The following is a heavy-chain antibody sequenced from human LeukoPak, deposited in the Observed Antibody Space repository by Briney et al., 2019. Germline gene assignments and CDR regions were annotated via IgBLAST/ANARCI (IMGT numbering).Heavy chain of an antibody. CDR1: GFTFSSYG. CDR3: AKEFKRYYDSSGYFDY. V-gene: IGHV3-30*02. Sequence: PGGSQRLSCAASGFTFSSYGMHWVRQAPGKGLEWVAFIRYDGSNKYYADSVKGRFTISRDNSKNTLYLQMNSLRAEDTAVYYCAKEFKRYYDSSGYFDYWGQGTLVTVSS. CDR2: IRYDGSNK. J-gene: IGHJ4*02. D-gene: IGHD3-22*01.